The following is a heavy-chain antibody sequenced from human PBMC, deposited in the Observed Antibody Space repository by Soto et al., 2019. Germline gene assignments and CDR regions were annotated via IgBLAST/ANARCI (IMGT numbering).Heavy chain of an antibody. CDR3: ATLRGLGEVSPYFDS. J-gene: IGHJ4*02. Sequence: SETLSLTCTVSGASIGSGDYYWSWIRQHPGKGLEWIAYIYYTGTTYFNPSLKSRVTISMDTSKNQFSLKLRSVTASDTAVYYCATLRGLGEVSPYFDSWGQGRMVTVSS. V-gene: IGHV4-61*08. CDR1: GASIGSGDYY. D-gene: IGHD3-10*01. CDR2: IYYTGTT.